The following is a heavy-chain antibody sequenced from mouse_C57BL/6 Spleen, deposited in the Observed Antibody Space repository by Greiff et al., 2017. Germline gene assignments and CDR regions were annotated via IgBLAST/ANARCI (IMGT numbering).Heavy chain of an antibody. CDR1: GYTFTEYT. D-gene: IGHD2-4*01. CDR2: FYPGSGSI. Sequence: VQLQESGAELVKPGASVKLSCKASGYTFTEYTIHWVKQRSGQGLEWIGWFYPGSGSIKYNEKFKDKATLTADKSSSTVYMELSRLTSEESAVYFCARHEGDLYDYDVFDYWGQGTTLTVSS. J-gene: IGHJ2*01. CDR3: ARHEGDLYDYDVFDY. V-gene: IGHV1-62-2*01.